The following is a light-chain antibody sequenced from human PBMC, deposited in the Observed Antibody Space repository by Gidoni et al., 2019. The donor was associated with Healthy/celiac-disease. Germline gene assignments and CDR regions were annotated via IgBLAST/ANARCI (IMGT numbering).Light chain of an antibody. J-gene: IGLJ2*01. CDR2: GNS. V-gene: IGLV1-40*01. CDR3: QSYDSSLSGPWVV. Sequence: QSVLTPPPSVSGAPGQRVTISGTGSSSNIGAGYDVHWYQQLPGTAPKLLIYGNSNRPSGVPDRCSGFKSGTSASLAITGLQAEDEADYYCQSYDSSLSGPWVVFGGGTKLTVL. CDR1: SSNIGAGYD.